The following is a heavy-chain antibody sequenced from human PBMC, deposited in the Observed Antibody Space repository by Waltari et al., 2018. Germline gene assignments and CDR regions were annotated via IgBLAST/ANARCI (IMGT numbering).Heavy chain of an antibody. J-gene: IGHJ4*01. CDR3: ARANQWLATTDY. V-gene: IGHV4-38-2*02. CDR1: GYSITSGYY. Sequence: QVQLQESGPGLLKASETLSLTCTVSGYSITSGYYWGWIRQPPGKGLEWIGSIYHSGSTYYNPSRESRVTISVDTSKNQFSLKLTSVTAADTALYYCARANQWLATTDYWGHGALVTVSS. D-gene: IGHD6-19*01. CDR2: IYHSGST.